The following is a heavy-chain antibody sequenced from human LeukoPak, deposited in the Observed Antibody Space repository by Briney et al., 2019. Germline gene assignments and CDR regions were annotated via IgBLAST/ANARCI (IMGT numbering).Heavy chain of an antibody. V-gene: IGHV1-2*06. D-gene: IGHD3-3*01. Sequence: ASVTVSFKACGYTFTGYYMHWVRQAPGQGLEWMGRINPNSGGTNYAQKFQGRVTMTRDTSISTAYMELSRLRSDDTAVYCCARVLITIFGVVIIPGFDYWGQGTLVTVSS. CDR3: ARVLITIFGVVIIPGFDY. CDR1: GYTFTGYY. CDR2: INPNSGGT. J-gene: IGHJ4*02.